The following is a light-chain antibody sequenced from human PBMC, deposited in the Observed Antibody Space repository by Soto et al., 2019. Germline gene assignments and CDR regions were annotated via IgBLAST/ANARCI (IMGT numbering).Light chain of an antibody. CDR1: QSISSY. J-gene: IGKJ1*01. Sequence: DIQMTQSPSSLSASVGDRVTITCRASQSISSYLNWYQQKPGKAPKLLIYAASSLQSGVPSRFSGSGSGTDFTLTISSLQPDDSATYYCQQYNDNWTFGQGTKVEIK. V-gene: IGKV1-39*01. CDR3: QQYNDNWT. CDR2: AAS.